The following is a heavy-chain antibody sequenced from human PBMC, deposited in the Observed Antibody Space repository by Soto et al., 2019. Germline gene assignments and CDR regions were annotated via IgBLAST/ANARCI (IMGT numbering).Heavy chain of an antibody. J-gene: IGHJ4*02. CDR3: ARGDIVVVVAAYNIFDY. D-gene: IGHD2-15*01. Sequence: ESGGGLVKPGGSLRLSCAASGFTFSSYSMNWVRQAPGKGLEWVSSISSSSSYIYYADSVKGRFTISRDNAKNSLYLQMNSLRAEDTAVYYCARGDIVVVVAAYNIFDYWGQGTLVTVSS. CDR2: ISSSSSYI. V-gene: IGHV3-21*01. CDR1: GFTFSSYS.